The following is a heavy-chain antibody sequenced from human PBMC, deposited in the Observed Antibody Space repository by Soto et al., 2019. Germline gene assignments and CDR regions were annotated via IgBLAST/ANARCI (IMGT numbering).Heavy chain of an antibody. CDR2: INHSGST. Sequence: PSETLSLTCAVYGGSFSGYYWSWIRQHPGKGLEWIGEINHSGSTNYNPSLKSRVTISVDTSKNQFSLKLSSVTAADTAVYYCARGAGYCSSTSCYGVWFDPWGQGTLVTVSS. CDR3: ARGAGYCSSTSCYGVWFDP. V-gene: IGHV4-34*01. CDR1: GGSFSGYY. D-gene: IGHD2-2*01. J-gene: IGHJ5*02.